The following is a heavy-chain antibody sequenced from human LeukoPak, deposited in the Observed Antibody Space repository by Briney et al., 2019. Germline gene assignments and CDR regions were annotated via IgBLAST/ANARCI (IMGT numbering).Heavy chain of an antibody. D-gene: IGHD5-12*01. CDR3: ATRDSRYVLFDY. CDR1: GYTFTGYY. Sequence: ASVKVSCKASGYTFTGYYMHWVRQAPGQGLEWMGWINPSSGGTNYAQKFQGRVTMTRDTSISTAYMELSRLRSDDTAVYYCATRDSRYVLFDYWGQGTLVTVSS. CDR2: INPSSGGT. V-gene: IGHV1-2*02. J-gene: IGHJ4*02.